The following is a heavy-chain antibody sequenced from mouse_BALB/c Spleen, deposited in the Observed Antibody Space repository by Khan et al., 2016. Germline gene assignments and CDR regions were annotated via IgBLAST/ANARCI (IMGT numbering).Heavy chain of an antibody. V-gene: IGHV9-3-1*01. Sequence: QIQLVQSGPELKKPGETVKISCKASGYTFTNYGMNWVKQAPGKGLKWMGWINTYTGEPTYADDFKGRFAFSLETSASTAYLQINTLKDEDTATYCCARGGHYYANMGFAYWGQGTLVTVSA. J-gene: IGHJ3*01. D-gene: IGHD1-2*01. CDR1: GYTFTNYG. CDR2: INTYTGEP. CDR3: ARGGHYYANMGFAY.